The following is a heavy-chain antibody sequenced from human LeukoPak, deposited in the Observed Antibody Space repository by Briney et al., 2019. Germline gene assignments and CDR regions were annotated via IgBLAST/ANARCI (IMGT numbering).Heavy chain of an antibody. Sequence: GGSLRLSCAASGFTFSSYAMHWVRQAPGKGLEYVSAISSNGGSTYYANSVKGRFTISRDNSKNTLYLQMGSLRAEDMAVYYCARYLDGNFDYWGQGTLVTVSS. J-gene: IGHJ4*02. V-gene: IGHV3-64*01. CDR1: GFTFSSYA. CDR2: ISSNGGST. CDR3: ARYLDGNFDY. D-gene: IGHD5-24*01.